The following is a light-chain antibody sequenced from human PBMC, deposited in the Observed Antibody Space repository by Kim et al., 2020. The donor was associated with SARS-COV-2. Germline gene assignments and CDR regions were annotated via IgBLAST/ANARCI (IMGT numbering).Light chain of an antibody. CDR2: GKN. CDR3: NSRDSSGNHLYD. Sequence: SSELTQDPAVSVALGQTVRITCQGDSLRSYYASWYQQKPGQAPVLVIYGKNNRPSGIPDRFSGSSSGNTASLTITGAQAEDEADYYCNSRDSSGNHLYDFGTGTKVTVL. V-gene: IGLV3-19*01. J-gene: IGLJ1*01. CDR1: SLRSYY.